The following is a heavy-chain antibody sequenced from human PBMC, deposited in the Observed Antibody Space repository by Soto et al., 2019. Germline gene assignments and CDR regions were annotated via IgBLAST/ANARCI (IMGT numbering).Heavy chain of an antibody. V-gene: IGHV4-39*01. CDR3: ARQPMRGVLRYFDWSRSDAFDI. D-gene: IGHD3-9*01. J-gene: IGHJ3*02. Sequence: TSETLSLTCTVAGGSISSSSYYWGWIRQPPGKGLELIGSIYYSGITYYSPSLKSRVTISVDTSKNQFSLKLSSVTAADTAVYYCARQPMRGVLRYFDWSRSDAFDIWGQGTMVT. CDR2: IYYSGIT. CDR1: GGSISSSSYY.